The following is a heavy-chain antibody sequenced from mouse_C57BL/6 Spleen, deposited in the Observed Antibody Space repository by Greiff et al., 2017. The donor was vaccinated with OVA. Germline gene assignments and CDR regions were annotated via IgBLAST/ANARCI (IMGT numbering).Heavy chain of an antibody. CDR2: IYPGSGST. CDR1: GYTFTSYW. V-gene: IGHV1-55*01. CDR3: ARGDDYDAWFAY. J-gene: IGHJ3*01. Sequence: VQLQQSGAELVKPGASVTMSCKASGYTFTSYWITWVKQRPGQGLEWIGDIYPGSGSTNYNEKFKSKATLTVDTSSSTAYMQLSSLTSEDSAVYYCARGDDYDAWFAYWGQGTLVTVSA. D-gene: IGHD2-4*01.